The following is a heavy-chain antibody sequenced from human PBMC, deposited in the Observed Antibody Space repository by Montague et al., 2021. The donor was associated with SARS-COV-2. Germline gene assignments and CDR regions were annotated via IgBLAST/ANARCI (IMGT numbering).Heavy chain of an antibody. CDR1: GGSISNYY. D-gene: IGHD3-22*01. J-gene: IGHJ6*02. Sequence: SETLSLTCTVSGGSISNYYWSWIRQPPGRGLEWIGYIYYSGSTDYSPSLKSRVTISLDTSKNQFSLKVTSVTAADTAVYYCVRGGGYYNCGLDVWGPGTTVTVSS. CDR3: VRGGGYYNCGLDV. CDR2: IYYSGST. V-gene: IGHV4-59*01.